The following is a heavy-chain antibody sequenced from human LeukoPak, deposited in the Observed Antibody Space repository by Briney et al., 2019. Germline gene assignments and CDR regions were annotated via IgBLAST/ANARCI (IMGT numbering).Heavy chain of an antibody. V-gene: IGHV1-58*02. CDR2: IVVGSGNT. CDR1: GGTFSSYA. D-gene: IGHD3-22*01. CDR3: AAAGYDSSGYRSD. Sequence: SVKVSCKASGGTFSSYAISWVRQARGQRLEWIGWIVVGSGNTNYAQKFQERVTITRDMSTSTAYMELSSLRSEDTAVYYCAAAGYDSSGYRSDWGQGTLVTVSS. J-gene: IGHJ4*02.